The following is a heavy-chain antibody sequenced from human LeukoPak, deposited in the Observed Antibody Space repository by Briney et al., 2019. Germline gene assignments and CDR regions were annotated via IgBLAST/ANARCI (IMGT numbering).Heavy chain of an antibody. J-gene: IGHJ4*02. CDR3: TRFGDYGEY. V-gene: IGHV3-48*03. Sequence: PGGSLRLSCAASGFTFSSYEMNWVRQAPGKGLEWVSYISSSGSTIYYADSVKGRFTISRDNAKNSLYLQMNSLRAEDSALYYCTRFGDYGEYWGQGTLVTVSS. D-gene: IGHD3-10*01. CDR1: GFTFSSYE. CDR2: ISSSGSTI.